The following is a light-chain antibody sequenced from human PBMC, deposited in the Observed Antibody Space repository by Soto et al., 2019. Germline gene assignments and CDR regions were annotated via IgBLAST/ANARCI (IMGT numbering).Light chain of an antibody. J-gene: IGKJ4*01. CDR3: QQRSNWPLLT. Sequence: EILLTQSPATLSLSPGERATLSCRASQSVSTYLAWYQQNPGQAPRLLIYDASNRATGIPARFSGSGSGTDFTLIISSLEPEDFAVYYCQQRSNWPLLTFGGGTRVEIK. CDR2: DAS. V-gene: IGKV3-11*01. CDR1: QSVSTY.